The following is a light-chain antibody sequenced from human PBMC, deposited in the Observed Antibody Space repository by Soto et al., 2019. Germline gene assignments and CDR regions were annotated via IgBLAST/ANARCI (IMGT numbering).Light chain of an antibody. J-gene: IGLJ3*02. CDR2: GNS. V-gene: IGLV1-40*01. CDR1: SSNIGAGYD. Sequence: QSVLTQPPSVSGAPGQRVTISCTGSSSNIGAGYDVHWYQQLPGTAPKLLIYGNSNRPSGVPDRFSGSKSGTSASLAITGRQEDEEADYYYRCYDRGLSGWVFGGGTKLTVL. CDR3: RCYDRGLSGWV.